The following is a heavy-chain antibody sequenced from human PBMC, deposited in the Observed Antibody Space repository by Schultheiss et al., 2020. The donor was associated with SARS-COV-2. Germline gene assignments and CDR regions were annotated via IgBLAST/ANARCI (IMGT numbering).Heavy chain of an antibody. CDR1: GYTFTSYY. V-gene: IGHV1-69*13. CDR2: IIPIFGTA. D-gene: IGHD6-19*01. CDR3: ARVPRKAIAVAGTSQTRGYYFDY. Sequence: SVKVSCKASGYTFTSYYMHWVRQAPGQGLEWMGGIIPIFGTANYAQKFQGRVTITADESTSTAYMELSSLRSEDTAVYYCARVPRKAIAVAGTSQTRGYYFDYWGQGTLVTVSS. J-gene: IGHJ4*02.